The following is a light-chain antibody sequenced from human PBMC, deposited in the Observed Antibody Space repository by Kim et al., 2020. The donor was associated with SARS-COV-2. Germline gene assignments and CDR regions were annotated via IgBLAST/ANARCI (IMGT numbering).Light chain of an antibody. CDR1: SSDVGGYNF. J-gene: IGLJ3*02. V-gene: IGLV2-14*03. CDR3: TSYTSSTTWV. CDR2: DVS. Sequence: GQSITISCTGTSSDVGGYNFVSWYQQHPGKAPKLLIHDVSGRPSGVSNRFSGSKSGNTASLTISGLQAEDEADYYCTSYTSSTTWVFGGGTQLTVL.